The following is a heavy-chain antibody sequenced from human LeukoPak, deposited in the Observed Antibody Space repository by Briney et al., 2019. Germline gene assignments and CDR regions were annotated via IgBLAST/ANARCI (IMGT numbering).Heavy chain of an antibody. D-gene: IGHD3-3*01. V-gene: IGHV3-21*01. Sequence: GGSLRLSCAASGFIFSNYNMNWVRQAPGKGLEWVSYISTSSSYIYYADSVKGRFSISRDNAKNSLYLQMNSLRAEDTAVYYCARASEIFPDVWGKGTTVTVSS. CDR2: ISTSSSYI. CDR1: GFIFSNYN. CDR3: ARASEIFPDV. J-gene: IGHJ6*04.